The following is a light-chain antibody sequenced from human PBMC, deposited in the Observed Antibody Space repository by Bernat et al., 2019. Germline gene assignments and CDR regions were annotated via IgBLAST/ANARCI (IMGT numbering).Light chain of an antibody. V-gene: IGKV1-39*01. Sequence: IQMTQSPSSLSASVGDRVTITCRASQYISSYLNWYQQKPGKAPRLLIFAASNLQSGVPSRFSGTGSGPDFTLTISSLQPEDFATYHCQQSYSAPFTFGQGTRLEIK. CDR1: QYISSY. CDR3: QQSYSAPFT. CDR2: AAS. J-gene: IGKJ5*01.